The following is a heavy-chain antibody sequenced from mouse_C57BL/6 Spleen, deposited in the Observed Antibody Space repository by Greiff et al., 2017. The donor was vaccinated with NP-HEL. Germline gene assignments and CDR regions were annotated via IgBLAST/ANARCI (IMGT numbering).Heavy chain of an antibody. Sequence: EVHLVESGGGLVKPGESLKLSCDSNDYEFPSHDLSWVRKPPEKSLELLAAFNSDGGSTYYPDTMERRFIISRDNTKKTLYLQMSSLRSEDTALYYCARHEVTTGEFAYWGQGTLVTVSA. V-gene: IGHV5-2*01. D-gene: IGHD2-2*01. CDR2: FNSDGGST. J-gene: IGHJ3*01. CDR3: ARHEVTTGEFAY. CDR1: DYEFPSHD.